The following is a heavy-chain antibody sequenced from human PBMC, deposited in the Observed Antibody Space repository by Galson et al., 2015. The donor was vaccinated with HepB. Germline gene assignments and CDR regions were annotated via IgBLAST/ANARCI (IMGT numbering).Heavy chain of an antibody. CDR2: INHSGST. D-gene: IGHD3-10*01. CDR1: GGSFSGYY. CDR3: ARGAITMVRGVIDY. Sequence: SETLSLTCAVYGGSFSGYYWSWIRQPPGKGLEWIGEINHSGSTNYNPSLKSRVTISVDTSKNQFSLKLSSVTAADTAVYYCARGAITMVRGVIDYWGQGTLVTVSS. J-gene: IGHJ4*02. V-gene: IGHV4-34*01.